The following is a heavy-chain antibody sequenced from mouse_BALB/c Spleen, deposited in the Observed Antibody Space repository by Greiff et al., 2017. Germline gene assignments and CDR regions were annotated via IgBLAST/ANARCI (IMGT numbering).Heavy chain of an antibody. J-gene: IGHJ1*01. V-gene: IGHV5-12-2*01. Sequence: EVHLVESGGGLVQPGGSLKLSCAASGFTFSSYTMSWVRQTPEKRLEWVAYISNGGGSTYYPDTVKGRFTISRDNAKNTLYLQMSSLKSEDTAMYYCARHQGEGWYFDVWGAGTTVTVSS. CDR2: ISNGGGST. CDR3: ARHQGEGWYFDV. CDR1: GFTFSSYT.